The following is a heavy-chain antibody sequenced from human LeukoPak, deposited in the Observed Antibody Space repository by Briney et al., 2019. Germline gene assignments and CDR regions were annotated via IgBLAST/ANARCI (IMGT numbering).Heavy chain of an antibody. D-gene: IGHD3-10*01. Sequence: GGSLRLSCVASGITFSSYSMNWVRQAPGKGLEWVSYISSFSGTINYADSVKGRFTISRDNAKNTLYLQMNSLRAEDTAVYYCAKEGFGELYGSWFDPWGQGTLVTVSS. CDR3: AKEGFGELYGSWFDP. CDR2: ISSFSGTI. CDR1: GITFSSYS. V-gene: IGHV3-48*01. J-gene: IGHJ5*02.